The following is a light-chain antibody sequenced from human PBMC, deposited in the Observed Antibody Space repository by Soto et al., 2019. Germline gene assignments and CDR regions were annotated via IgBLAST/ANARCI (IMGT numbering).Light chain of an antibody. CDR2: EVS. Sequence: SALTQPASVSGCPGQSITISCTGTSSDVGGYNYVSWYQQHPGKAPKLMIYEVSNRPSGVSNRFSGSKSGNTASLTISGLQAEDEADYYCSSYTSSSTYNYVFGTGTKVTVL. CDR3: SSYTSSSTYNYV. J-gene: IGLJ1*01. CDR1: SSDVGGYNY. V-gene: IGLV2-14*01.